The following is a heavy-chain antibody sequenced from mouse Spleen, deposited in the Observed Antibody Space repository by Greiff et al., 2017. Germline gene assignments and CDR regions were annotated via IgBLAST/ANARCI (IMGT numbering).Heavy chain of an antibody. Sequence: VQLQQPGAELVMPGASVKLSCKASGYTFTSYWMHWVKQRPGQGLEWIGEIDPSDSYTNYNQKFKGKATLTVDKSSSTAYMQLSSLTSEDSAVYYCASSPHYSTVVENAMDYWGQGTSVTVSS. CDR3: ASSPHYSTVVENAMDY. D-gene: IGHD1-1*01. CDR1: GYTFTSYW. J-gene: IGHJ4*01. CDR2: IDPSDSYT. V-gene: IGHV1-69*01.